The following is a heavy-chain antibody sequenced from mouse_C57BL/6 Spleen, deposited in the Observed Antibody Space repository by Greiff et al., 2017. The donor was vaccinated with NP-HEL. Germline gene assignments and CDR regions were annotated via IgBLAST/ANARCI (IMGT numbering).Heavy chain of an antibody. V-gene: IGHV14-2*01. CDR3: ASPDYDGRSFDY. Sequence: VQLQQSGAELVKPGASVKLSCTASGFNIKDYYMPWVKQRTEQGLEWIGRIDPEDGETKYAPKFQGKATITADTSSNTAYLQLSSLTSEDTAVYYCASPDYDGRSFDYWGQGTTLTVSS. D-gene: IGHD2-4*01. CDR2: IDPEDGET. CDR1: GFNIKDYY. J-gene: IGHJ2*01.